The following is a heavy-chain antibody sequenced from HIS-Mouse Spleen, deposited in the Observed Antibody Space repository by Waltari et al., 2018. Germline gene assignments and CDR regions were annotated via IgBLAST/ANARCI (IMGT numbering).Heavy chain of an antibody. CDR2: INPNSGGT. CDR1: GYTFTGYY. V-gene: IGHV1-2*02. D-gene: IGHD2-2*01. Sequence: QVQLVQSGAEVKKPGASVKVSCKASGYTFTGYYMHWVRQAPGQGLEWMGWINPNSGGTSYAQKFQGRVTMTRDTSISTAYMELSRLRSDDTAVYYCARDRARGYCSSTSCYLNYWGQGTLVTVSS. J-gene: IGHJ4*02. CDR3: ARDRARGYCSSTSCYLNY.